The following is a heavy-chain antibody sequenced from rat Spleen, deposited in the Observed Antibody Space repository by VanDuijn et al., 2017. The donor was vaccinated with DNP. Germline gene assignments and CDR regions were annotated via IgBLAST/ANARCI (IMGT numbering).Heavy chain of an antibody. Sequence: EVQLVESGGGLVQPGRSLKLSCASSGFTFSNYYMAWVRQAPKKGLEWVATVSATGSRTYYLDSVKGRFTIPRDNAESSLYLQMNSLKSEDTATYYCTRRAYYFDYWGQGVMVTVSS. CDR2: VSATGSRT. CDR3: TRRAYYFDY. CDR1: GFTFSNYY. V-gene: IGHV5-7*01. J-gene: IGHJ2*01.